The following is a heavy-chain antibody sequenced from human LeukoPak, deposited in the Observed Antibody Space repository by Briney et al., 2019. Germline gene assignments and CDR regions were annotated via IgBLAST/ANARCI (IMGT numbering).Heavy chain of an antibody. CDR3: ARDYQAARPISGYYYYYYYGMDV. D-gene: IGHD6-6*01. V-gene: IGHV3-48*03. J-gene: IGHJ6*02. Sequence: SVRLSCAASGFTFSSYKMTWVRHAQGKGLELVSYISSSGSTIYYADSVNGRFTISRDNAKNSLYLQMNSLRAEDTAVYYCARDYQAARPISGYYYYYYYGMDVWGQGTTVTVSS. CDR2: ISSSGSTI. CDR1: GFTFSSYK.